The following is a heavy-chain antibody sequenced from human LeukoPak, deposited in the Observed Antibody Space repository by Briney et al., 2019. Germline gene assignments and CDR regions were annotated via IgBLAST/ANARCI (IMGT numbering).Heavy chain of an antibody. D-gene: IGHD2-2*01. V-gene: IGHV3-21*01. CDR2: ISSSSSYI. Sequence: GGSLRLSCAASGFTFSSYSMNWVRQAPGKGLEWVSSISSSSSYIYHADSVKGRFTISRDDAKNSLYLQMNSLRAEDTAVYYCARDSVVVPAAIDYWGQGTLVTVSS. J-gene: IGHJ4*02. CDR1: GFTFSSYS. CDR3: ARDSVVVPAAIDY.